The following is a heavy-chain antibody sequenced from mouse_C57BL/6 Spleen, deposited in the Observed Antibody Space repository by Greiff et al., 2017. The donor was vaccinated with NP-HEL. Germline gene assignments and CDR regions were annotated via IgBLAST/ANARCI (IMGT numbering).Heavy chain of an antibody. CDR1: GFTFSDYG. Sequence: VQLKESGGGLVKPGGSLKLSCAASGFTFSDYGMHWVRQAPEKGLEWVAYISSGSSTIYYADTVKGRFTISRDNAKNTLFLQMTSLRSEDTAMYYCARHDYDGGFAYWGQGTLVTVSA. D-gene: IGHD2-4*01. V-gene: IGHV5-17*01. J-gene: IGHJ3*01. CDR3: ARHDYDGGFAY. CDR2: ISSGSSTI.